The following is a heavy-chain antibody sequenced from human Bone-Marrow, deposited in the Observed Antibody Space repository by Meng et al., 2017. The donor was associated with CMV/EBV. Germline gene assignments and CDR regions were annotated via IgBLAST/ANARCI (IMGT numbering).Heavy chain of an antibody. D-gene: IGHD3-10*01. J-gene: IGHJ6*02. Sequence: ASVKVSCKASGYTFTGYYMHWVRQAPGQGLEWMGWMNPNSGNTGYAQKFQGRVTMTRNTSISTAYMELSSLRSEDTAVYYCATPGVNFYYYGMDVWGQGTTVTVSS. CDR3: ATPGVNFYYYGMDV. CDR1: GYTFTGYY. CDR2: MNPNSGNT. V-gene: IGHV1-8*02.